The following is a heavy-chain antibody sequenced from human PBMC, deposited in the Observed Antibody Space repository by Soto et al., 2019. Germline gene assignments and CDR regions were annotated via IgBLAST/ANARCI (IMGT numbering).Heavy chain of an antibody. Sequence: GGSLKLSCAASGFTFSRYAMSWVRQAPGKGLEWVSAISGSGGSTYYADSVKGRFTISRDNSKNTLYLQMNSLRAEDTAVYYCAKDPNYDSSGYLYYYYYYGMDVWGQGTTVTVSS. CDR2: ISGSGGST. D-gene: IGHD3-22*01. V-gene: IGHV3-23*01. CDR3: AKDPNYDSSGYLYYYYYYGMDV. J-gene: IGHJ6*02. CDR1: GFTFSRYA.